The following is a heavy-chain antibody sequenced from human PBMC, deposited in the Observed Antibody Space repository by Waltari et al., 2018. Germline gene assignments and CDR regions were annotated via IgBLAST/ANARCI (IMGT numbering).Heavy chain of an antibody. CDR1: GFTFTGYY. CDR3: ARLRDFGLWSGPGAFDI. Sequence: QVQLVQSGAEVQKPGASVTVSCQASGFTFTGYYMHWVRQAHGQGLGWRGWIKANSGGTNDAQKYQGRVNMTRDTSISTAYMELSRLRSDDTAVYYCARLRDFGLWSGPGAFDIWGQGTMVTVSS. CDR2: IKANSGGT. J-gene: IGHJ3*02. V-gene: IGHV1-2*02. D-gene: IGHD3-3*01.